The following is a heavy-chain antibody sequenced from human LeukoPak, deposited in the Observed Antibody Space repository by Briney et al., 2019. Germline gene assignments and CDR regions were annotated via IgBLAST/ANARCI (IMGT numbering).Heavy chain of an antibody. D-gene: IGHD3-16*01. CDR3: ARGDYYDGGGRNWFDP. CDR2: IHTSGTT. V-gene: IGHV4-59*10. CDR1: GGFMSIYY. J-gene: IGHJ5*02. Sequence: SETLSLTCAVSGGFMSIYYWSFIRQPAGKGLEWLGRIHTSGTTYYNPSLKSRVSMSVDTSRNQFSLRLTSVTAADTAVYYCARGDYYDGGGRNWFDPWGQGTLVTVSS.